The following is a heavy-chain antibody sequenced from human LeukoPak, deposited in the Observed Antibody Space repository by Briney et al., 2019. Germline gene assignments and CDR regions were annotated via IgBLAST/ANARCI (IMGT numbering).Heavy chain of an antibody. V-gene: IGHV3-30-3*01. CDR3: ARDHRHCSGGSCYIPYYFDS. Sequence: GGSLRLSCAASGFTFSGYAMHWVRQAPGKGLEWVAVISYDGSNKYYADSVKGRFTISRDNSKNKLYLQMNSLRAEDTAVYYCARDHRHCSGGSCYIPYYFDSWGQGTLVTVSS. CDR2: ISYDGSNK. D-gene: IGHD2-15*01. CDR1: GFTFSGYA. J-gene: IGHJ4*02.